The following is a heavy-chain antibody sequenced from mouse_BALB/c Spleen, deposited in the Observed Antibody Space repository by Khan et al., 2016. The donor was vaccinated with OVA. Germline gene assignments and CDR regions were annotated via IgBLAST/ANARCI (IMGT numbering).Heavy chain of an antibody. J-gene: IGHJ3*01. Sequence: EVQLQESGPGLVKPSQSLSLTCTVTGYSITSEYTWNWIRQFPGNKLEWMGFIRYIGNTRYNPTLKSRISITRDKSKNQFFLELNSVTSEDTATYSCERRECYDYDPFPYWGQGTLVTVSA. V-gene: IGHV3-2*02. CDR1: GYSITSEYT. CDR3: ERRECYDYDPFPY. D-gene: IGHD2-4*01. CDR2: IRYIGNT.